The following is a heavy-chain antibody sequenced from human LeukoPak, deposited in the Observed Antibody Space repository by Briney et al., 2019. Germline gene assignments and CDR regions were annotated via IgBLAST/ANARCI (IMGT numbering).Heavy chain of an antibody. Sequence: GGSLRLSCAASGFTFSSYSMNWVRQAPGRGLEWVSYISGSSSTIYYADSVKGRFTISRDNAKNSLYLQMNGLRAEDTAVYYCATPFDYWGQGTLVTVSS. CDR1: GFTFSSYS. CDR2: ISGSSSTI. V-gene: IGHV3-48*01. CDR3: ATPFDY. J-gene: IGHJ4*02.